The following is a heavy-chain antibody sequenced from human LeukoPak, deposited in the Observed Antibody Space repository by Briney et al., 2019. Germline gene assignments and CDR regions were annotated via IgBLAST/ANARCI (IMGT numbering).Heavy chain of an antibody. CDR1: GYSISSGYY. J-gene: IGHJ6*03. CDR2: IYYSGST. Sequence: TSETLSLTCTVSGYSISSGYYWGWIRQPPGKGLEWIGSIYYSGSTYYNPSLKSRVTISVDTSKNQFSLKLSSVTAADTAVYYCARGSSGSYFNYYYYMDVWGKGTTVTISS. D-gene: IGHD1-26*01. V-gene: IGHV4-38-2*02. CDR3: ARGSSGSYFNYYYYMDV.